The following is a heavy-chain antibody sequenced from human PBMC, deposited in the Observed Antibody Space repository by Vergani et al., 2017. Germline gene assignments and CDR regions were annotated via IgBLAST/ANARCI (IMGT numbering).Heavy chain of an antibody. CDR2: INPNRDGA. CDR3: AGGEGGVVREAWDGMDV. V-gene: IGHV1-2*02. CDR1: GYLFTGYY. D-gene: IGHD3-10*01. J-gene: IGHJ6*02. Sequence: QAHLVQSGAEVRKPGASVKVSCKASGYLFTGYYIHWVRQAPGQGLEWMGWINPNRDGANYAQKFQGRVTMTRDTSISTAYMELSSLRSDDTAIYYCAGGEGGVVREAWDGMDVWGQGTTVTVSS.